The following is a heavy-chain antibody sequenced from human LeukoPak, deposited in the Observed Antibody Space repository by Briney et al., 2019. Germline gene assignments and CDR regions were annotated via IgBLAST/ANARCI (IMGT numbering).Heavy chain of an antibody. J-gene: IGHJ4*02. Sequence: GGSLRLSCAASGFILSSYATSWVSHPPGKGLEWVSGIRGSGGSTYYADSVTGRLTISRDNSRNTLYMQMNSQRAEHPGVYYCSSLPGYSSGWYEVNYWGQGTLVTVSS. D-gene: IGHD6-13*01. CDR3: SSLPGYSSGWYEVNY. CDR2: IRGSGGST. CDR1: GFILSSYA. V-gene: IGHV3-23*01.